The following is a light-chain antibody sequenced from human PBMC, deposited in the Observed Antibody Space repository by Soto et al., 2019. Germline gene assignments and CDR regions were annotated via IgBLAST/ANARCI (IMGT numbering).Light chain of an antibody. V-gene: IGKV3-11*01. CDR3: QQRRDWPLT. CDR1: QSVSSY. CDR2: DAS. J-gene: IGKJ4*01. Sequence: EIVLTQSPATLSLSPGERVTLSCRASQSVSSYFAWYQQKPGLAPRLLIYDASTRAAGIPARFSGSGSGTDFTVTISSLEPDDFAVYYCQQRRDWPLTFGGGTKVEIK.